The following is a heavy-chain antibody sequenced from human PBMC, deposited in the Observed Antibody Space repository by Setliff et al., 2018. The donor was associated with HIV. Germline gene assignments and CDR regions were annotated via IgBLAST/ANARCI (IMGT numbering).Heavy chain of an antibody. V-gene: IGHV4-61*02. J-gene: IGHJ4*02. CDR3: ATERAGYNPFDV. CDR1: GGSISSGSYY. Sequence: TLSLTCTVSGGSISSGSYYWSWIRQPAGKGLEWIGRIYTSGSTNYNLSLKSRVTISIDTSNNQFSLSLNSVTAADTAMFYCATERAGYNPFDVWGQGTLVTVSS. CDR2: IYTSGST. D-gene: IGHD5-12*01.